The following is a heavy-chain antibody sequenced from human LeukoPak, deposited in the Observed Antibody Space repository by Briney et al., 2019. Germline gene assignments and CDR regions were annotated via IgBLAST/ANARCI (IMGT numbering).Heavy chain of an antibody. CDR2: IIPSHDRA. D-gene: IGHD6-13*01. V-gene: IGHV1-69*04. CDR1: GGTFSSYA. J-gene: IGHJ4*02. CDR3: ARDPAATAGVAAAGSYYFDY. Sequence: GASVNVSCKASGGTFSSYAISWVRQAPGQGLEWMGRIIPSHDRANYAQKFQGRVTITADKSTSTAYMELSSPRSEDTAVYYCARDPAATAGVAAAGSYYFDYWGQGTLVTVSS.